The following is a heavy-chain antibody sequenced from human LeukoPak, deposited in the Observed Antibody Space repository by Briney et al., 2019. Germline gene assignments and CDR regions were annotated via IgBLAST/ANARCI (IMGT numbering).Heavy chain of an antibody. Sequence: ASVKVSCKASGYTFTSYGISWVRQAPGQGLEWMGRIIPILGIANYAQKFQDRVTITADESTSTACMELSSLRSEDTAVYYCARAGDKGYSYDNGDAFDIWGQGTMVTVSS. J-gene: IGHJ3*02. V-gene: IGHV1-69*04. CDR2: IIPILGIA. CDR3: ARAGDKGYSYDNGDAFDI. D-gene: IGHD5-18*01. CDR1: GYTFTSYG.